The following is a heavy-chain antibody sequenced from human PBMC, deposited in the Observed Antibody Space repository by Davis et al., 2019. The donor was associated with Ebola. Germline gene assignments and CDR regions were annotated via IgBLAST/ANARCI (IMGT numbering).Heavy chain of an antibody. CDR3: ARDVARSGSYSADY. D-gene: IGHD1-26*01. V-gene: IGHV1-2*02. CDR1: GYTFTGYY. Sequence: ASVKVSCKASGYTFTGYYMHWVRQAPGQGLEWMGWINPNSGGTNYAQQFRGRVTMTRDTSISTAYMELSRLRSDDTAVYSCARDVARSGSYSADYWGQGTLVTVSS. J-gene: IGHJ4*02. CDR2: INPNSGGT.